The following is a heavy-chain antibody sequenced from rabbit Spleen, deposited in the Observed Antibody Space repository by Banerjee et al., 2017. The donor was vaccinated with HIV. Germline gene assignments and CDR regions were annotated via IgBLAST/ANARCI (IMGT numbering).Heavy chain of an antibody. V-gene: IGHV1S7*01. D-gene: IGHD1-1*01. CDR3: ARDLDGVIGWNFGW. CDR2: IDPIFGTT. CDR1: GFTLSSYY. Sequence: QLKESGGGPVQPGGSLKLSCKASGFTLSSYYMNWVRQAPGKGLEWIGYIDPIFGTTNYATWVNGRFSISRENTQNTLYLQLNSLTVADTATYFCARDLDGVIGWNFGWWGPGTLVTVS. J-gene: IGHJ4*01.